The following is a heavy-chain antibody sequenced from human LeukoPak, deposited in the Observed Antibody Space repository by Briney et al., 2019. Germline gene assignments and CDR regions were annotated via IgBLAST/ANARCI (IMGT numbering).Heavy chain of an antibody. J-gene: IGHJ3*02. CDR2: ISYIGST. Sequence: TSETLSLTCTVSGGSISSHYWSWIRQPPGKGLEWIGYISYIGSTNYNPSLKSRVTISVDTSKNQFSLRLSSVTAADAAVYFCARDPTTVTKGLDIWGQGTMVTVSS. CDR3: ARDPTTVTKGLDI. CDR1: GGSISSHY. V-gene: IGHV4-59*11. D-gene: IGHD4-17*01.